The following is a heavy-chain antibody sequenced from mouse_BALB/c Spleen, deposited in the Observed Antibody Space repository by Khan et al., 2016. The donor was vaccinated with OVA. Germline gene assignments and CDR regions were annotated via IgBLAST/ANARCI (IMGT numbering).Heavy chain of an antibody. CDR1: GFTFSNYW. V-gene: IGHV6-6*02. D-gene: IGHD1-1*01. CDR2: IRLKSNNYAT. J-gene: IGHJ4*01. CDR3: TRRYYYYAMDY. Sequence: VQPKESGGGLVQPGGSMKLSCVASGFTFSNYWMNWVRQSPEKGLEWVAEIRLKSNNYATHYAESVKGRFTISRDDSKSSVYLQMNNLRAEDTGIYYCTRRYYYYAMDYWGQGTSVTVSS.